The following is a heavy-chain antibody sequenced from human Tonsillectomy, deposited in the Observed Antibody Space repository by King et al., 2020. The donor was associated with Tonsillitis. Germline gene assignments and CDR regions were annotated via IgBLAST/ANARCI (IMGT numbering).Heavy chain of an antibody. V-gene: IGHV3-23*04. D-gene: IGHD2-2*01. J-gene: IGHJ5*02. CDR2: ISGSGGST. CDR3: AKDRQYSPVVPTSIISPEFDT. CDR1: GFTFSSYA. Sequence: VQLVQSGGGLVQPGGSLRLSCAASGFTFSSYAMSWVRQAPGKGLEWVSAISGSGGSTYYADSVKGRFTISRDNSKNTLYLQMNSLRAEDTAVYYCAKDRQYSPVVPTSIISPEFDTWGQGTLVTVSS.